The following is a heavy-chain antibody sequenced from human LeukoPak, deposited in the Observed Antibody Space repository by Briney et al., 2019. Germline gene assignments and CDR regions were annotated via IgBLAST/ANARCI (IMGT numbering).Heavy chain of an antibody. CDR2: INPNSGGT. J-gene: IGHJ4*02. Sequence: ASVKVSCKASGYTFTDYYMYWVRQAPGQGLEWMGRINPNSGGTNYAQRIQGRVTMTRDTSISTAYMELTRLRFDDTAVYYCARGRSGEWLRFDCWGQGTLVTVSS. V-gene: IGHV1-2*06. CDR1: GYTFTDYY. CDR3: ARGRSGEWLRFDC. D-gene: IGHD5-12*01.